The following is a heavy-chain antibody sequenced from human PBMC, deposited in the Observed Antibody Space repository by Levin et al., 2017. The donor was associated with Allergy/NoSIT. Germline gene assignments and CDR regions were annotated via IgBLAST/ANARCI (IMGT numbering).Heavy chain of an antibody. CDR1: GFTFSSYA. V-gene: IGHV3-30-3*01. D-gene: IGHD6-13*01. CDR3: ARVRGVVYSNNWDY. Sequence: PGGSLRLSCAASGFTFSSYAMHWVRQAPGKGLEWVAVITYDGSNKYYADSVKGRFTISRDNSKNTLYLQMNSLRAEDTAVYYCARVRGVVYSNNWDYWGQGTLVTVSS. J-gene: IGHJ4*02. CDR2: ITYDGSNK.